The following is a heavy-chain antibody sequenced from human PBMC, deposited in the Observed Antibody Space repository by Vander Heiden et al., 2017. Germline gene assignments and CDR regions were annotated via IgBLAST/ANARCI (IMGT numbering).Heavy chain of an antibody. CDR2: SSRSSSYI. Sequence: EVKLVESGGGLVKPGGSLRLACPAPGFTFSSHSMHCVRPSPGKGLGWVSSSSRSSSYIYDADSVKGRFTISRDNAKNSLYLQMTSLRAEETAVYYCARTMDYWNYEGWVDPWGQGTLVTVSS. CDR1: GFTFSSHS. J-gene: IGHJ5*02. V-gene: IGHV3-21*01. CDR3: ARTMDYWNYEGWVDP. D-gene: IGHD1-7*01.